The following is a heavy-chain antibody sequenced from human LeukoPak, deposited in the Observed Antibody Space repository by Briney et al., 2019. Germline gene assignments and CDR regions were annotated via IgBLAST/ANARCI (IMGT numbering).Heavy chain of an antibody. V-gene: IGHV4-38-2*02. J-gene: IGHJ3*02. Sequence: SETLSLTCTVSGYSISSGYYWGWIRQPPGKGLEWIGEINHSGSTNYNPSLKSRVTISVDTSKNQFSLKLSSVTAADTAVYYCALATEAFDIWGQGTMVTVSS. CDR1: GYSISSGYY. CDR3: ALATEAFDI. CDR2: INHSGST.